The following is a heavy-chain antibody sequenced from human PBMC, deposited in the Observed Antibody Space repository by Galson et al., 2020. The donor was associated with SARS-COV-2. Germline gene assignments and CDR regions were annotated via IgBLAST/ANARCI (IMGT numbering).Heavy chain of an antibody. CDR2: IYSGGST. V-gene: IGHV3-23*03. J-gene: IGHJ6*02. D-gene: IGHD2-15*01. CDR3: AKDAMVVAATGGDYYYYYGMDV. CDR1: GFTFSSYA. Sequence: GGSLRLSCAASGFTFSSYAMSWVRQAPGKGLEWVSVIYSGGSTYYADSVKGRFTISRDNSKNTLYLQMNSLRAEDTAVYYCAKDAMVVAATGGDYYYYYGMDVWGQGTTVTVSS.